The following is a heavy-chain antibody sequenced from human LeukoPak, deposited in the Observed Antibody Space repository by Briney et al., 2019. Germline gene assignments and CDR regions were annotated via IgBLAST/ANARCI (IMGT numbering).Heavy chain of an antibody. CDR3: ARGVPRIAAARPYY. D-gene: IGHD6-13*01. V-gene: IGHV3-33*01. CDR1: GFTFSSYG. J-gene: IGHJ4*02. Sequence: PGGSLSLSCAVSGFTFSSYGMHWVRQAPGKGLGWVAVIWYDGSNKYYADSVKGRFTISRDNSKNTLYLQMNSLRAEDTAVYYCARGVPRIAAARPYYWGQGTLVTVSS. CDR2: IWYDGSNK.